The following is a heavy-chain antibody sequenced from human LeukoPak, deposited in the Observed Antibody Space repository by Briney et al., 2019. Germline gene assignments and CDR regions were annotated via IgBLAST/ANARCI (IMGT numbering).Heavy chain of an antibody. Sequence: PSETLSLTCAVYGGSFSGYYGSWIRQPPGKGLEWIGEINHSGSTNYNPSLKSRVTISVDTSKNQFSLKLSSVTAADTAVYYCARERGDNWNVGPWGQGTLVTVSS. V-gene: IGHV4-34*01. CDR3: ARERGDNWNVGP. J-gene: IGHJ5*02. CDR1: GGSFSGYY. CDR2: INHSGST. D-gene: IGHD1-20*01.